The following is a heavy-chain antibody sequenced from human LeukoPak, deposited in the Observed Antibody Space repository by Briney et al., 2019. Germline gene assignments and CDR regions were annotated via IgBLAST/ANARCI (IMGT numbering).Heavy chain of an antibody. V-gene: IGHV6-1*01. Sequence: SHTLSLTHAISGDRVSSNLAPGSWIRHPPSRALEWLGRPYYRSHWHYEYAESVKSRIPISPDTSNHHYSLLLDSVSPAYSSVYYCASGGDWGFGWYFDVWGRGALVTVSS. CDR3: ASGGDWGFGWYFDV. CDR2: PYYRSHWHY. D-gene: IGHD7-27*01. CDR1: GDRVSSNLAP. J-gene: IGHJ2*01.